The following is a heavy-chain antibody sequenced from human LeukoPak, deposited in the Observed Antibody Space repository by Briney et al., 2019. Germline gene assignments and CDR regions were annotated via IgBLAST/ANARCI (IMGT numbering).Heavy chain of an antibody. V-gene: IGHV4-59*01. J-gene: IGHJ4*02. CDR1: GASISSYY. D-gene: IGHD6-13*01. CDR2: IFYRGST. CDR3: ASGPYPAAGTDHQFDY. Sequence: SETLSLTCTVSGASISSYYWSWIRQPPGKGLEWIGYIFYRGSTNYNPSLKSRVTISVDTSKNQFSLKLSSVTAADTAVYYCASGPYPAAGTDHQFDYWGQGTPVTVSS.